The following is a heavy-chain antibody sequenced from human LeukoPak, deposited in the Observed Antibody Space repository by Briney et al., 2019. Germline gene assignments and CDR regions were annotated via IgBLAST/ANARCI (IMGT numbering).Heavy chain of an antibody. Sequence: PGGSLRLSCGASGFSFRTSWLNWVRQAPGKGLEWVASINPDGGDKYSVDSVKGRFTISRDNAKNSLYLQMNSLRAEDTAVYYCARVQQYDKFDYWGQGTLVTVSS. D-gene: IGHD3-22*01. CDR1: GFSFRTSW. V-gene: IGHV3-7*01. CDR3: ARVQQYDKFDY. J-gene: IGHJ4*02. CDR2: INPDGGDK.